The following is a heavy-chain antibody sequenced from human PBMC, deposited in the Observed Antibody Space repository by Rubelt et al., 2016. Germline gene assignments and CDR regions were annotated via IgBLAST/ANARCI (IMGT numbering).Heavy chain of an antibody. CDR3: ARTNWGFNYYYGMDV. J-gene: IGHJ6*02. CDR1: VGSFSGYY. D-gene: IGHD7-27*01. V-gene: IGHV4-34*01. Sequence: QVQLQQWGAGLLKPSETLSLTYAVYVGSFSGYYWSWILQPPGKVLEWIGEINHSGSTNYNPSLKSRGTISVDTSKNQFYLKMSSVTAADTAVYYWARTNWGFNYYYGMDVWGQGTTVTVSS. CDR2: INHSGST.